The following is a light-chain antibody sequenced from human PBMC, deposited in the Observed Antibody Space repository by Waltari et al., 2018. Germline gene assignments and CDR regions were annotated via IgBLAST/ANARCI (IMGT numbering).Light chain of an antibody. CDR3: QQYDNWPLT. CDR1: QSVSSD. J-gene: IGKJ4*01. Sequence: EIVLTQSPATLSLSPGERATLSCRASQSVSSDLAWFLQKPGQAPRLLIYDASDRATGIPARFSGSGSGTDFTLTISSLEPEDFAVYYCQQYDNWPLTFGGGTKVEIK. CDR2: DAS. V-gene: IGKV3-11*01.